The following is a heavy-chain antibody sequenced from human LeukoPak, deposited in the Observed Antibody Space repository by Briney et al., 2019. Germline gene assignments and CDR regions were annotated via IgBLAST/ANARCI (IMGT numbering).Heavy chain of an antibody. V-gene: IGHV3-7*01. Sequence: PGGSLRLSCAASGFTFSDYWMSWVRQAPGKGLEWVANIKQDGSEKYYVDSVKGRFTISRDNAKNSLYVQMNSLRPEDTAVYYCATVAGYYNWNYDYWGQGTLVTVSS. D-gene: IGHD3-9*01. J-gene: IGHJ4*02. CDR2: IKQDGSEK. CDR1: GFTFSDYW. CDR3: ATVAGYYNWNYDY.